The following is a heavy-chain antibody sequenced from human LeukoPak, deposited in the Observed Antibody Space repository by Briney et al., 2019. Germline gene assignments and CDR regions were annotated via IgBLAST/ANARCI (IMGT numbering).Heavy chain of an antibody. CDR1: GYSTSSGYY. CDR2: INHSGST. V-gene: IGHV4-38-2*02. D-gene: IGHD3-3*01. CDR3: ARARRTIFGVARKISNWFDP. Sequence: RPSETLSLTCTVSGYSTSSGYYWGWIRQPPGKGLEWIGEINHSGSTNYNPSLKSRVTISVDTSKNQFSLKLSSVTAADTAVYYCARARRTIFGVARKISNWFDPWGQGTLVTVSS. J-gene: IGHJ5*02.